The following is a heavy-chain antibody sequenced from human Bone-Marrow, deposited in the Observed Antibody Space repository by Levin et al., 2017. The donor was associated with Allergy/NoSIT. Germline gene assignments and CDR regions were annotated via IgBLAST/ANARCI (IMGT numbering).Heavy chain of an antibody. CDR3: ARLGVGGMDV. CDR2: INHSGST. D-gene: IGHD3-3*01. Sequence: ESLKISCAVYGGSFSGYYWSWIRQPPGKGLEWIGEINHSGSTNYNPSLKSRVTISVDTSKNQFSLKLSSVTAADTAVYYCARLGVGGMDVWGQGTTVTVSS. V-gene: IGHV4-34*01. CDR1: GGSFSGYY. J-gene: IGHJ6*02.